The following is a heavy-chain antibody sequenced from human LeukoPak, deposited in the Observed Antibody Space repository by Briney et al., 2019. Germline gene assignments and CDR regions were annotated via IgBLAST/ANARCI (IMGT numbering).Heavy chain of an antibody. Sequence: SETLSLTCTVSGGSISSYYWSWIRQPAGKRLEWIGRIYTSGSTNYNPSLKSRVTMSVDTSKNQFSLKLSSVTAADTAVYYCARDLVSASWFDPWGQGTLVTVSS. CDR2: IYTSGST. CDR3: ARDLVSASWFDP. CDR1: GGSISSYY. D-gene: IGHD5/OR15-5a*01. J-gene: IGHJ5*02. V-gene: IGHV4-4*07.